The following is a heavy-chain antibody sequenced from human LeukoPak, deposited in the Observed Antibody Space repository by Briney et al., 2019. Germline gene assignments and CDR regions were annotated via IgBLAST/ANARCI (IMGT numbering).Heavy chain of an antibody. CDR1: GFTFDDYA. CDR2: ISWNSGSI. V-gene: IGHV3-9*01. J-gene: IGHJ5*02. D-gene: IGHD3-10*01. Sequence: GGSLRLSCAASGFTFDDYAMHWVRQAPGKGLEWVSGISWNSGSIGYADSVKGRFTISRDNAKNSLFLQMNSLRAEDTAVYYCLQYNSGNTWGQGTLVTVSS. CDR3: LQYNSGNT.